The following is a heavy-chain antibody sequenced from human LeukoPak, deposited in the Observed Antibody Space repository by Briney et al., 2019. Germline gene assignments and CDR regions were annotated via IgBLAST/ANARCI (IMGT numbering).Heavy chain of an antibody. CDR1: GFTFSTSA. D-gene: IGHD6-13*01. CDR3: AKHHSSGWSDAFDI. CDR2: ISGSGDST. J-gene: IGHJ3*02. V-gene: IGHV3-23*01. Sequence: GGSLRLSCAASGFTFSTSAMSWVRQAPGKGLEWVSGISGSGDSTYYVDSVKGRFTISRDNSKITLYLQMNSLRAEDTAVYYCAKHHSSGWSDAFDIWGQGTMVTVSS.